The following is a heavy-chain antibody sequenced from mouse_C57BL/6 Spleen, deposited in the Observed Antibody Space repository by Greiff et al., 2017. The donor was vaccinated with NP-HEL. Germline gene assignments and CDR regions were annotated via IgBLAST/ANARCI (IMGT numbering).Heavy chain of an antibody. CDR2: ISNGGGST. CDR1: GFTFSDYY. Sequence: EVQLVESGGGLVQPGGSLKLSCAASGFTFSDYYMYWVRQTPEKRLEWVAYISNGGGSTYYPDTVKGRFTISRDNAKNTLYLQMSRLKSEDTAMYYCARPGGYWGQGTTLTVSS. D-gene: IGHD4-1*01. CDR3: ARPGGY. V-gene: IGHV5-12*01. J-gene: IGHJ2*01.